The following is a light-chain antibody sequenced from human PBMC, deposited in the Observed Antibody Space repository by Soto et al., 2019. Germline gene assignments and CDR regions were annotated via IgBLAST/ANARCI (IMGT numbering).Light chain of an antibody. V-gene: IGKV3-11*01. J-gene: IGKJ4*01. CDR2: DAS. CDR1: QSVSSY. CDR3: QQRSNWPPLT. Sequence: EIVLTQSPATLSLSPGERATLSCRASQSVSSYLAWYQQKPGQAPRLLIYDASNRATGIPARFSGSGSGTDFTLTISRLETEDFAVYYCQQRSNWPPLTFGGGTKVEIK.